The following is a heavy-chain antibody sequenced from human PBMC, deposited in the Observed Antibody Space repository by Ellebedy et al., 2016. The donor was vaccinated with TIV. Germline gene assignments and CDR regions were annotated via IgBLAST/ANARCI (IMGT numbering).Heavy chain of an antibody. CDR1: GFTFSGYW. Sequence: GGSLRLSCPASGFTFSGYWMMWVRQAPGRGLECVAMIKSDGSDKYYVDSVRGRFTISKDNAKSSLYLEMNSLRAEDTAVYYCARISGRRPDYWGQGTLVSVSS. CDR3: ARISGRRPDY. V-gene: IGHV3-7*03. D-gene: IGHD1-20*01. J-gene: IGHJ4*02. CDR2: IKSDGSDK.